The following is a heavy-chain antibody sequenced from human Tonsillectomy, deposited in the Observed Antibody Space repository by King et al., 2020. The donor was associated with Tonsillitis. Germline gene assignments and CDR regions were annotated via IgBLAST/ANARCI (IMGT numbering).Heavy chain of an antibody. CDR2: INHSGST. CDR1: GGSFSDYY. J-gene: IGHJ6*03. CDR3: AREGSVHYYYYMDV. Sequence: VQLQQWGAGLLKPSETLSLTCAVYGGSFSDYYWSWIRQPPEKGLEWIGEINHSGSTNSNPSLKSRVTISVDTSKNQFSLKLSSVTAADTAVYYCAREGSVHYYYYMDVWGKGTTVTVSS. V-gene: IGHV4-34*01.